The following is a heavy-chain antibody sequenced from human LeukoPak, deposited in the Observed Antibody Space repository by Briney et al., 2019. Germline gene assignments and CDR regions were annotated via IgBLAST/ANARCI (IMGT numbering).Heavy chain of an antibody. J-gene: IGHJ3*02. D-gene: IGHD4-23*01. V-gene: IGHV3-33*01. CDR2: IWYDGSNK. CDR1: GFTFSRFG. CDR3: ARVDVVTVGKNAFDI. Sequence: PGGSLRLSCAASGFTFSRFGMHWVRQAPGKGLEWVAVIWYDGSNKYYADSVKGRFTIPRDNSKNTLYLQMNSLRAEDTAVYYCARVDVVTVGKNAFDIWGQGTMVTVSS.